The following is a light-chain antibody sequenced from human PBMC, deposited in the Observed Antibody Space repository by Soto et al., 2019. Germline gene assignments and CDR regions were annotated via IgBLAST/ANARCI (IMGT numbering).Light chain of an antibody. CDR3: QQRSNWPWT. CDR1: QSVSSY. J-gene: IGKJ1*01. Sequence: EIVLTQSPATLSLSPGERATLSCRASQSVSSYLAGYQQKPGHAPRLLIYAASNRTTGIPARFSGSGSGTDFTLTISSLEPEDCAVYYCQQRSNWPWTFGQGTQVEI. V-gene: IGKV3-11*01. CDR2: AAS.